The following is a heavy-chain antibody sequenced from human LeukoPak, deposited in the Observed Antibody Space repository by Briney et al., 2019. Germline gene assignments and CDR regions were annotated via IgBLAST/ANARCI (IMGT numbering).Heavy chain of an antibody. Sequence: ASVKVSCKATGYTFTSYYMHRVRQARAQGREWMGISNPSGGSTSYAQKFRGRVTMTRDTSTSTVYMELSSLRSEDTAVYYCARDSRDGYNYHYYYGMDVWGQGTTVTVSS. D-gene: IGHD5-24*01. CDR2: SNPSGGST. V-gene: IGHV1-46*01. J-gene: IGHJ6*01. CDR1: GYTFTSYY. CDR3: ARDSRDGYNYHYYYGMDV.